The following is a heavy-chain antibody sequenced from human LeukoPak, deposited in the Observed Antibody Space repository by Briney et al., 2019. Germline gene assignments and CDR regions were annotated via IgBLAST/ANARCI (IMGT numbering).Heavy chain of an antibody. CDR3: ARQEYSSSSFDY. CDR2: IYYSGST. CDR1: GGSISSSSYY. Sequence: SETLSLTCTVSGGSISSSSYYWGWIRQPPGQGLEWIGNIYYSGSTYYNPSLKSRVTISVDTSKNQFSLNLSSVTAADTAVYYCARQEYSSSSFDYWGQGTLVTVSS. V-gene: IGHV4-39*01. D-gene: IGHD6-6*01. J-gene: IGHJ4*02.